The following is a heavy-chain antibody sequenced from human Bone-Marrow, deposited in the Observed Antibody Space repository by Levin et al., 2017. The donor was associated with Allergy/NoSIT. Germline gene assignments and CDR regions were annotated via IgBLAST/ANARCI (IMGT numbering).Heavy chain of an antibody. D-gene: IGHD2-21*02. CDR3: ARDHCTPP. V-gene: IGHV1-18*01. Sequence: PEASVKVSCKTSGYIFTTYGITWVRQAPGQGLEWMGRISTYSGDTNYAQKFHGRVTMTTDASTSTAYMELRSLTSDDTAIYYCARDHCTPPWGQGTLVTVSS. CDR1: GYIFTTYG. J-gene: IGHJ5*02. CDR2: ISTYSGDT.